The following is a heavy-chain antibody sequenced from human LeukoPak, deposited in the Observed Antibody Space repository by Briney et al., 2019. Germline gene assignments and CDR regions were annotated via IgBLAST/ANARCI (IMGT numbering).Heavy chain of an antibody. CDR1: GDSISNNC. V-gene: IGHV4-4*07. Sequence: PSETLSLTCTASGDSISNNCWSWIRQPAGQGLEWIGRVYSDGVTRYNPSLKSRVTISVDMSNNRFSLTLNSATAADTAVYYCARISSGSSWYWFDPWGQGTLVTVSS. D-gene: IGHD6-13*01. J-gene: IGHJ5*02. CDR2: VYSDGVT. CDR3: ARISSGSSWYWFDP.